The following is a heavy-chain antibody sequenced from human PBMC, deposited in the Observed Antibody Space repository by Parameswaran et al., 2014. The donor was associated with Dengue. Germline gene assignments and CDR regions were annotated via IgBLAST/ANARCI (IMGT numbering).Heavy chain of an antibody. CDR2: IIPIFGTA. CDR1: GGTFSSYA. CDR3: ARGHCSGGSCFHSDY. Sequence: SVKVSCKASGGTFSSYAISWVRQAPGQGLEWMGGIIPIFGTANYAQKFQGRVTITADESTSTAYMELSSLRSEDTAVYYCARGHCSGGSCFHSDYWGQGTLVTVSS. D-gene: IGHD2-15*01. J-gene: IGHJ4*02. V-gene: IGHV1-69*13.